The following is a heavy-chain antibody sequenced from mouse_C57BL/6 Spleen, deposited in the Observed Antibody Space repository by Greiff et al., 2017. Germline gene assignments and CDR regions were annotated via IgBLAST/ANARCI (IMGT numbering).Heavy chain of an antibody. CDR1: GFTFSSYA. J-gene: IGHJ1*03. V-gene: IGHV5-9-1*02. Sequence: EVKLVESGEGLVKPGGSLKLSCAASGFTFSSYAMSWVRQTPEKRLEWVAYISSGGDYIYYADTVKGRFTISRDNARNTLYLQMRSLKSEDTAMYYCTRGGGTAVVHWYFDVWGTGTTVTVSS. CDR2: ISSGGDYI. D-gene: IGHD1-1*01. CDR3: TRGGGTAVVHWYFDV.